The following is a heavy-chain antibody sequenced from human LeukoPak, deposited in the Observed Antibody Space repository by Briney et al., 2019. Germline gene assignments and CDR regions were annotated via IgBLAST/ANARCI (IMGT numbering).Heavy chain of an antibody. J-gene: IGHJ4*02. Sequence: ETLSLTCAVYGGSFSGYYWSWVRQAPGKGLEWVSSISSSSSYIYYADSVKGRFTISRDNAKNSLYLQMNSLRAEDTAVYYCARDGYYGSGSYYNNLDYWGQGTLVTVSS. CDR1: GGSFSGYY. CDR2: ISSSSSYI. CDR3: ARDGYYGSGSYYNNLDY. V-gene: IGHV3-21*01. D-gene: IGHD3-10*01.